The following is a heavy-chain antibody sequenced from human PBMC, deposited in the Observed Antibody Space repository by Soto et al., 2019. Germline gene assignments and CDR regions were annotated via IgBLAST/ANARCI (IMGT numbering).Heavy chain of an antibody. Sequence: GGSLRLSCAASGFIFSSYAMSWVRQAPGRGLEWVSAISASGGSTYYADSVKGRFTISRDNSKNTVYLQMNSLRAEDTAVYYCVKHMRYFDWLEPLHYRGQGTLVTRSS. CDR1: GFIFSSYA. D-gene: IGHD3-9*01. V-gene: IGHV3-23*01. CDR3: VKHMRYFDWLEPLHY. CDR2: ISASGGST. J-gene: IGHJ1*01.